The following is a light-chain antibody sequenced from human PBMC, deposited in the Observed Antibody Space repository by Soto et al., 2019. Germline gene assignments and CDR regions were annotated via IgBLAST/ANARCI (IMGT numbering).Light chain of an antibody. V-gene: IGKV3-20*01. CDR3: QRYGSSPPYT. CDR2: GAS. J-gene: IGKJ2*01. Sequence: EIVLTQSPGTLSLSPGERATLSCRASQSVSSSYLAWYQQKPGQAPRLLIYGASSRDTGIPDRFSGSGSGTDFTLTISRLEPEDFAVYYCQRYGSSPPYTFGQGPKLEIK. CDR1: QSVSSSY.